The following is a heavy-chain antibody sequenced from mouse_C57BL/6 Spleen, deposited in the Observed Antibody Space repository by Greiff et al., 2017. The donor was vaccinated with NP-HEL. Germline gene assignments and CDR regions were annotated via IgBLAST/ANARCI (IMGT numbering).Heavy chain of an antibody. CDR1: GYTFTSYW. D-gene: IGHD1-1*01. Sequence: VQLQQPGAELVKPGASVKMSCKASGYTFTSYWITWVKQRPGQGLEWIGDIYPGSGSTNYIEKFKSKATLTVDTSSSTAYMQLSSLTSEDSAVYDCARWDYYGSLYAMDYWGQGTSVTVSS. J-gene: IGHJ4*01. V-gene: IGHV1-55*01. CDR3: ARWDYYGSLYAMDY. CDR2: IYPGSGST.